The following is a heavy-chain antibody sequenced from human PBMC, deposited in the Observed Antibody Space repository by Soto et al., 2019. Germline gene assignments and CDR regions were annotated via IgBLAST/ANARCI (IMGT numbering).Heavy chain of an antibody. Sequence: GGSLRLSCAASGFTFSSYGVHWVRQAPGKGLEWVAVISYDGSNKYYADSVKGRFTISRDNSKNTLYLQMNSLRAEDTAVYYCAKDGIDGTNYYYYYMDVWGKGTTVTVSS. D-gene: IGHD1-26*01. J-gene: IGHJ6*03. V-gene: IGHV3-30*18. CDR2: ISYDGSNK. CDR3: AKDGIDGTNYYYYYMDV. CDR1: GFTFSSYG.